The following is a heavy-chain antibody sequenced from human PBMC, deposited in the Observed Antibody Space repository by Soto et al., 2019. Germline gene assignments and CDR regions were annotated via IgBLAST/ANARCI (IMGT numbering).Heavy chain of an antibody. D-gene: IGHD4-17*01. J-gene: IGHJ4*02. CDR2: ISHSGST. V-gene: IGHV4-30-4*01. CDR3: ARASTVTTGAKFDS. CDR1: GASINSDDYY. Sequence: SETLSLTCTVSGASINSDDYYWSWIRQPPGKGLEWIGYISHSGSTYYSPSLQSRVAISVDTSRNQFSLRLNSVTAADTAVYYCARASTVTTGAKFDSWGQGALATVSS.